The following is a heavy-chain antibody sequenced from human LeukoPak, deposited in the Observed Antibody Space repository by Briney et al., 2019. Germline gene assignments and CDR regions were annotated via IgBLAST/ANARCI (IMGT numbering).Heavy chain of an antibody. CDR1: GFTFSSYA. J-gene: IGHJ4*02. CDR3: AKNGPYYYGSGSPTSRYYFDS. V-gene: IGHV3-30*18. CDR2: LSHDGSNI. Sequence: GGSLRLSCAASGFTFSSYAFHWIRQAPGTGLEWVAALSHDGSNIYYADNVKGRFTISRDTSKNTVNLQMNSLRGEDTAVYYCAKNGPYYYGSGSPTSRYYFDSWGQVTLVTVSS. D-gene: IGHD3-10*01.